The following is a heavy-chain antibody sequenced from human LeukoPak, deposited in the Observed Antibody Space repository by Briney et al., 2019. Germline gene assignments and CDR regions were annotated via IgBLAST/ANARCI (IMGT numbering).Heavy chain of an antibody. CDR1: GFIFSNNW. D-gene: IGHD1-26*01. CDR2: IKGDGSET. Sequence: GGSLRLSCAGSGFIFSNNWMSWVRQAPGKGLEWVANIKGDGSETYYVDSVKGRFTISRDNTRNSLYLQMNSLRADDTATYYCTRDDFSGSYCDWGQGTLSPSPQ. V-gene: IGHV3-7*01. J-gene: IGHJ4*02. CDR3: TRDDFSGSYCD.